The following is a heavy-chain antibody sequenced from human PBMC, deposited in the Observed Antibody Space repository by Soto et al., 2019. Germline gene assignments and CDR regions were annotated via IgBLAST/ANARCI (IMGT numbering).Heavy chain of an antibody. J-gene: IGHJ5*02. V-gene: IGHV4-61*01. CDR2: IYYSGST. CDR1: GGSVSSGSYY. CDR3: AREAIFGVVIQNWFDP. Sequence: SETLSLTCTVSGGSVSSGSYYLSWIRQPPGKGLEWIGYIYYSGSTNYNPSLKSRVTISVDTSKNQFSLKLSSVTAADTAVYYCAREAIFGVVIQNWFDPWGQGTLVT. D-gene: IGHD3-3*01.